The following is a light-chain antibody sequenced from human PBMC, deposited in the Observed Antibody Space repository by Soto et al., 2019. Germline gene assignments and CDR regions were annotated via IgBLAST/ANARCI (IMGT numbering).Light chain of an antibody. CDR1: QSITNF. J-gene: IGKJ4*01. CDR2: AAS. V-gene: IGKV1-39*01. Sequence: DIQMTQSPSSLSASVGDRVTMTCRASQSITNFLNWYQLKPGKAPKLLIYAASTLQSGVPSRFSGSASGTDFTLSIIILQPEDFATYYCQQSYSLPRTFGGGTKVEIK. CDR3: QQSYSLPRT.